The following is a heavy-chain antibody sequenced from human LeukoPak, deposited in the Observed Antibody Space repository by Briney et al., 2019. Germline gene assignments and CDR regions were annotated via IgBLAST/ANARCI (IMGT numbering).Heavy chain of an antibody. CDR1: GGTFSSYA. V-gene: IGHV1-69*05. CDR2: IIPIFGTA. J-gene: IGHJ5*02. Sequence: AASVKVSCKASGGTFSSYAISWVRQAPGQGLEWMGGIIPIFGTANYAQKFQGRVTITTDESTSTAYMELSSLRSEDTAVYYCARGSPVRFDPWGQGTLVTVSS. CDR3: ARGSPVRFDP.